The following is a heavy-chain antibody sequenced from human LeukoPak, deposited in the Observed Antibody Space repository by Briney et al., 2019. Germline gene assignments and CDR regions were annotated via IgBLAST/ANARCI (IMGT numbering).Heavy chain of an antibody. D-gene: IGHD3-22*01. J-gene: IGHJ4*02. V-gene: IGHV3-30*04. Sequence: PGRSLRLSCAASGFTFSSFTTHWVRQTPGKGLEWLSVISYDGTNKFYADSVKGRFTVSRDNSKNTLYLQIDSLRAEDTAVYYCVRAGVYYDNSEYLKLDYWGQGTLVTVSS. CDR1: GFTFSSFT. CDR2: ISYDGTNK. CDR3: VRAGVYYDNSEYLKLDY.